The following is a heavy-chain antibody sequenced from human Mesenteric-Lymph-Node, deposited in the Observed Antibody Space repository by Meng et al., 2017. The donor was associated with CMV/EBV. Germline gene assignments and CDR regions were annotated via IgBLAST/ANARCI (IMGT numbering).Heavy chain of an antibody. Sequence: QGHSHRWGAGLLNPSGTLSLTCAVYGGSFSGYYWSWIRQPPGKGLEWIGEINHSGSTNYNPSLKSRVTISVDTSKNQFSLKLSSVTAADTAVYYCARHQRWLKSEGGFNYWGQGTLVTVSS. CDR2: INHSGST. CDR1: GGSFSGYY. V-gene: IGHV4-34*01. CDR3: ARHQRWLKSEGGFNY. J-gene: IGHJ4*02. D-gene: IGHD4-23*01.